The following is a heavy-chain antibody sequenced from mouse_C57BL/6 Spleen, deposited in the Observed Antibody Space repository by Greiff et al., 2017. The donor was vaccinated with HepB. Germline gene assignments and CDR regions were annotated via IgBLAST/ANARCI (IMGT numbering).Heavy chain of an antibody. CDR1: GFSFNTYA. D-gene: IGHD3-1*01. V-gene: IGHV10-1*01. CDR3: VRGSGYFDY. CDR2: IRSKSNNYAT. Sequence: EVKLVESGGGLVQPKGSLKLSCAASGFSFNTYAMNWVRQAPGKGLEWVARIRSKSNNYATYYADSVKDRFTISRDDSESMLYLQMNNLKTEDTAMDYCVRGSGYFDYWGQGTTLTVSS. J-gene: IGHJ2*01.